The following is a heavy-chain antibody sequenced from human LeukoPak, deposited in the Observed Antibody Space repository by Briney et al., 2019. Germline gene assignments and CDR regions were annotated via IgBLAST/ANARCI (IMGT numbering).Heavy chain of an antibody. Sequence: SQTLSLTCTVSGGSISSGSYYWSWIRQPAGKGLEWIGRIYSSGSTNYNPSLKSRVTISLDTSKNQFSLKLSSVTAADTAVYYCARDPVEHPDWFFDLWGRGTLVTVSS. J-gene: IGHJ2*01. CDR1: GGSISSGSYY. CDR3: ARDPVEHPDWFFDL. CDR2: IYSSGST. V-gene: IGHV4-61*02. D-gene: IGHD1/OR15-1a*01.